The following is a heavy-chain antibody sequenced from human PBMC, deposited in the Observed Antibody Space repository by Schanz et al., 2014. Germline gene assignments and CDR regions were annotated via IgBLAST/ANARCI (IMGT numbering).Heavy chain of an antibody. CDR1: GFTFSTHA. CDR2: ISSGGGST. CDR3: AKDAPYPFDL. V-gene: IGHV3-23*01. Sequence: EMQLLESGGGLIQPGGSLRLSCAASGFTFSTHAMSWVRQAPGKGLEWVSSISSGGGSTYYADSVKGRFTISRDNSKNTLYLQMNSLRAEDTAIYYCAKDAPYPFDLWGRGTLITVSS. J-gene: IGHJ2*01.